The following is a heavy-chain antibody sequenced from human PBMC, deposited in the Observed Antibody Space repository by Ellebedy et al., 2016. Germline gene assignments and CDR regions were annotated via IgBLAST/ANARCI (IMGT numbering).Heavy chain of an antibody. J-gene: IGHJ4*02. D-gene: IGHD1-7*01. CDR1: GGSITSYY. V-gene: IGHV4-59*01. CDR3: ERRNGNYAPFDH. Sequence: GSLRLSXTVSGGSITSYYWSWIRQPPGKGLEWLGYIFYSGSTNYNPSLERRVSISPDTSRNQFSLKLRSVTAADTAIYYCERRNGNYAPFDHWGQGTLVTVSA. CDR2: IFYSGST.